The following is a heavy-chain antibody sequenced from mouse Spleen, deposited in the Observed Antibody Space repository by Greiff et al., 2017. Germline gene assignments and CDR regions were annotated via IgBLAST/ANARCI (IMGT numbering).Heavy chain of an antibody. V-gene: IGHV5-6-5*01. Sequence: EVQLVESGGGLVKPGGSLKLSCAASGFTFSSYAMSWVRQTPEKRLEWVASISSGGSTYYPDSVKGRFTISRDNARNILYLQMSSLRSEDTAMYYCARGQDFPFDYWGQGTTLTVSS. CDR1: GFTFSSYA. CDR3: ARGQDFPFDY. J-gene: IGHJ2*01. CDR2: ISSGGST.